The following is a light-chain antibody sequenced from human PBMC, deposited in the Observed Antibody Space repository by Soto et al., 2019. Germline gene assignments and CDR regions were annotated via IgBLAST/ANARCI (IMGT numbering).Light chain of an antibody. CDR1: QGIGSA. V-gene: IGKV1-13*02. Sequence: AIQLTQSPSSLSASIGDRVTITCRARQGIGSALAWYQQAPGKPPKLLIFDASTLENGVPTRFSGGGSGTDFTLIISSLHPEYVATYCYLLINTYPQAFGGGTKVEIK. J-gene: IGKJ4*01. CDR3: LLINTYPQA. CDR2: DAS.